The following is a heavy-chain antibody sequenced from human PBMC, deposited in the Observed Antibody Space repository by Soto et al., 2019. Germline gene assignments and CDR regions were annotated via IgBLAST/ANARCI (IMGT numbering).Heavy chain of an antibody. CDR3: ARASRASSYYYDSSGYRSDAFDI. CDR1: GGSISSGDYY. J-gene: IGHJ3*02. Sequence: SETLSLTCTVSGGSISSGDYYWSWIRQPPGKGLEWIGYIYYSGSTYYNPSLKSRVTISVDTSKNQFSLKLSSVTAADTAVYYCARASRASSYYYDSSGYRSDAFDIWGQGTMVTVSS. CDR2: IYYSGST. V-gene: IGHV4-30-4*01. D-gene: IGHD3-22*01.